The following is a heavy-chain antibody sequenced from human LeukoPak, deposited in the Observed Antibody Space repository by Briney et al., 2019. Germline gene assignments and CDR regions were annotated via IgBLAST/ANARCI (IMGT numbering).Heavy chain of an antibody. D-gene: IGHD6-13*01. CDR1: GYSFTGHW. CDR3: ARPKGNSWEGYFDY. Sequence: GESLKISCKSSGYSFTGHWIGWVRQMPGKNLEWMGIIYPGDSDSRYSPSFQGQVTISADKSISTAYLQWSSLKASDTAMYYCARPKGNSWEGYFDYWGQGTLVTVSS. J-gene: IGHJ4*02. V-gene: IGHV5-51*01. CDR2: IYPGDSDS.